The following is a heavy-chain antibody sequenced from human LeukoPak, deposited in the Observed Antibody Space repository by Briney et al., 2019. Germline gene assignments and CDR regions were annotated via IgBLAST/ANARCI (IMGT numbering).Heavy chain of an antibody. V-gene: IGHV4-30-4*01. Sequence: SETLSLTCTVSGGSISGSDHYWSWIRQPPGKGLEWIGYIYYSGSTYYNPSLKSRVIISVDTSKSQFSLTLSSVTAADTAVYYCARAAIPAATLTHSDSWGQGTLVTVSS. J-gene: IGHJ5*02. CDR2: IYYSGST. D-gene: IGHD2-2*01. CDR3: ARAAIPAATLTHSDS. CDR1: GGSISGSDHY.